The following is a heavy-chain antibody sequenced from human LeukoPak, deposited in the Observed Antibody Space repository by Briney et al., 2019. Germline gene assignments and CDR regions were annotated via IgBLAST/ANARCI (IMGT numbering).Heavy chain of an antibody. V-gene: IGHV3-23*01. J-gene: IGHJ4*02. D-gene: IGHD1-14*01. CDR1: GFIFSSYA. CDR3: ATEAITPLYYFDY. CDR2: ISGSGGHT. Sequence: GGSLRLSCAAPGFIFSSYAMSWVRQAPGKGLEWVSAISGSGGHTNNADSVKGRFTISRDNSKNTLYLQMNSLRAEDTAVYYCATEAITPLYYFDYWGQGTPVTVSS.